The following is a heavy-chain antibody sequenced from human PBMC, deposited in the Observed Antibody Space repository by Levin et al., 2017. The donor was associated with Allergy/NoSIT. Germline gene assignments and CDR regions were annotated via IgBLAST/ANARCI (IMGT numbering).Heavy chain of an antibody. V-gene: IGHV4-61*02. CDR3: ARVGRSWQPFDY. Sequence: SQTLSLPCTVSGGSIRSGSYYWSWIRQPAGKGLEWIGRIYTSGSTNYNPSLKSRVTISVDTSKNQFSLKLSSVTAADTAVYYCARVGRSWQPFDYWGQGTLVTVSS. CDR1: GGSIRSGSYY. J-gene: IGHJ4*02. CDR2: IYTSGST. D-gene: IGHD6-13*01.